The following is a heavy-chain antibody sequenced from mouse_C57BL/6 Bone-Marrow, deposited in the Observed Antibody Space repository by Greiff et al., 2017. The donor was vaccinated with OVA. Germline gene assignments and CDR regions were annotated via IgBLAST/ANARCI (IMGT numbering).Heavy chain of an antibody. D-gene: IGHD2-2*01. CDR3: ARRVYGYDWFAY. CDR2: IYPRSGNT. V-gene: IGHV1-81*01. CDR1: GYTFTSYG. Sequence: QVQLKQSGAELARPGASVKLSCKASGYTFTSYGISWVKQRAGQGLEWIGEIYPRSGNTYYNEKFKGKATLTADKSSSTAYMELRSLTSEDSAVYFCARRVYGYDWFAYWGQGTLVTVSA. J-gene: IGHJ3*01.